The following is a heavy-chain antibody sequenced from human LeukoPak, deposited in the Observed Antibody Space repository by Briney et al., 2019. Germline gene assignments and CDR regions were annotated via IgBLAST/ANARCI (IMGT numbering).Heavy chain of an antibody. CDR1: GGSFSGYF. J-gene: IGHJ4*02. CDR2: INHSGIT. CDR3: ARGQYRRDY. Sequence: SETLSLTCAVYGGSFSGYFWSWIRQPPGKGLEWIGEINHSGITYYNPSLKSQVTISVDTSKNQFSLMVTSVTAADTAVYYCARGQYRRDYWGQGTLVTVSS. D-gene: IGHD2/OR15-2a*01. V-gene: IGHV4-34*01.